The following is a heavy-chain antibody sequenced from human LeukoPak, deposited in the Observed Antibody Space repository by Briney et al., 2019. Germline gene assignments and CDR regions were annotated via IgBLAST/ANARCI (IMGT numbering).Heavy chain of an antibody. Sequence: GRSLRLSCAASGFTFSSYGMHWVRQAPGKGLEWVAVISYDGSNKYYADSVKGRFTISRDNSKNTLYLQMNSLRAEDTAVYYCATNPNGGSSWYVPWYYFDYWGQGTLVTVSS. V-gene: IGHV3-30*03. CDR1: GFTFSSYG. CDR2: ISYDGSNK. D-gene: IGHD6-13*01. CDR3: ATNPNGGSSWYVPWYYFDY. J-gene: IGHJ4*02.